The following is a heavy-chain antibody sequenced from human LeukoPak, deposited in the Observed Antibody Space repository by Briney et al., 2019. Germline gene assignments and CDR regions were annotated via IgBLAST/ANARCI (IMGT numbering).Heavy chain of an antibody. J-gene: IGHJ5*01. Sequence: GGSLRLSCSASGFTFSTYNMNWVRQPPGKGLEWVPFIGTSSGAIYYADSVKGRFTISRDNAKKSLYLQMNSLRDEDTAVYYCARNLDSWGQGALVTVSS. CDR3: ARNLDS. CDR1: GFTFSTYN. V-gene: IGHV3-48*02. CDR2: IGTSSGAI.